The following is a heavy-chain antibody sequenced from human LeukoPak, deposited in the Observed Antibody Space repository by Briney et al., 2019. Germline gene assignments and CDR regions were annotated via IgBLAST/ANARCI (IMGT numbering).Heavy chain of an antibody. CDR2: ISSSGSTI. Sequence: QPGRSLRLSCAASGFTFGSYEMNWVRQAPGKGLDWVSYISSSGSTIYYADSVKGRFTISRDNAKNSLYLQMNSLRAEDTAVYYCARGPLYGSGIPDAFDIWGQGTMVTVSS. CDR3: ARGPLYGSGIPDAFDI. CDR1: GFTFGSYE. V-gene: IGHV3-48*03. J-gene: IGHJ3*02. D-gene: IGHD3-10*01.